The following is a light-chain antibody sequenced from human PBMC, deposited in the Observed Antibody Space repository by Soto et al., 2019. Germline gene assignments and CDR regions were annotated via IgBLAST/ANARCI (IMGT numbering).Light chain of an antibody. CDR3: QQYYNGRPPVT. J-gene: IGKJ4*01. Sequence: DIVLTQSPATLSVSPGERATLSCRASQSVSTNLAWYQHKLGQAPRLLIYGVSTRVTGIPARFSGSGSGTDFTLTISYLKSEDFGIYYCQQYYNGRPPVTFGGGTKVES. CDR1: QSVSTN. V-gene: IGKV3-15*01. CDR2: GVS.